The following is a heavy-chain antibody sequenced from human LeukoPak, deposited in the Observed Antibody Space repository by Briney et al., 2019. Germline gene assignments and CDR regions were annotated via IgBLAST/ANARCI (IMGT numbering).Heavy chain of an antibody. CDR2: IDPSDSYT. CDR1: GYSFTSSW. J-gene: IGHJ4*02. V-gene: IGHV5-10-1*01. D-gene: IGHD3-10*01. Sequence: GESLKISCQGSGYSFTSSWISWVRQMPGKGLEWMGTIDPSDSYTTYSPSFQGHVTISADKSITTAYLQWRSLQASDTAMYYCARHLWDYYRSVNYYNFHYWGQGTLVTVSS. CDR3: ARHLWDYYRSVNYYNFHY.